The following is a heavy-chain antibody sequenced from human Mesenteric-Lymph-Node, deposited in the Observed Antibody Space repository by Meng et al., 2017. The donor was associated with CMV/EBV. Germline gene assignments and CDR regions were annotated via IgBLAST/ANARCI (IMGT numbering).Heavy chain of an antibody. V-gene: IGHV1-2*02. J-gene: IGHJ4*02. CDR1: GYTFTGYY. Sequence: CEASGYTFTGYYMHWVRQAPGQGREWMGWINPNSGGTNYAQKFQGRVTMTRDTSISTAYMELSRLRSDDTAVYYCARGVRAARVLSVWGQGTLVTVSS. CDR2: INPNSGGT. CDR3: ARGVRAARVLSV. D-gene: IGHD6-6*01.